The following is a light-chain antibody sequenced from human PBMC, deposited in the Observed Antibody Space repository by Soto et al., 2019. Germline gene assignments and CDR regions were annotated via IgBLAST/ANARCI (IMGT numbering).Light chain of an antibody. CDR3: QQYETFSGT. Sequence: DIQMTQSPSTLSATLGDGVIITCRASQSISSWLAWYQQKPGKAPKLLIYDASALPRGVPSRFSGSGSGTKFTLTIASLQPDDFATYYCQQYETFSGTFGPGTKVDIK. CDR2: DAS. CDR1: QSISSW. V-gene: IGKV1-5*01. J-gene: IGKJ1*01.